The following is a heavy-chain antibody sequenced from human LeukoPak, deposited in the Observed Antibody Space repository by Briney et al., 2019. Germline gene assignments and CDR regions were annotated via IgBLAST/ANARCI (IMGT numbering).Heavy chain of an antibody. V-gene: IGHV4-34*01. CDR1: GGSFSGYH. CDR2: INHSGST. J-gene: IGHJ5*01. CDR3: ATPPGYSSGWYDY. Sequence: ASETLSLTCAVYGGSFSGYHWSWIRQPPGKGLEWIGEINHSGSTNYNPSLKSRVTISVDTSKNQFSLKLSFVTAADTAVYYCATPPGYSSGWYDYWGQEPWSPSPQ. D-gene: IGHD6-19*01.